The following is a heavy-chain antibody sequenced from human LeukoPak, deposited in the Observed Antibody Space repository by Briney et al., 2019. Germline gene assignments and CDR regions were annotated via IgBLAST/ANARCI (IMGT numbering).Heavy chain of an antibody. CDR1: GFTFSSYA. CDR2: ISGSGGST. J-gene: IGHJ5*01. Sequence: GGSLRLSCAASGFTFSSYAMSWVRQAPGKGLEWVSAISGSGGSTYYADSVKGRFTISRDTSKSMVYLQMNSLRAEDTAVYHCAKDAVRGSGRINWFDSWGQGTLVTVSS. D-gene: IGHD3-10*01. CDR3: AKDAVRGSGRINWFDS. V-gene: IGHV3-23*01.